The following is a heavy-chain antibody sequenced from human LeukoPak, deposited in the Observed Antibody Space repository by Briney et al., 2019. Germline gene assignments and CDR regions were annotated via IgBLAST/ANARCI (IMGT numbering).Heavy chain of an antibody. J-gene: IGHJ4*02. CDR1: GGSISSSNW. CDR3: ARASHWNQLHYFDY. Sequence: SETLSLACAVSGGSISSSNWWSWVRQPPGKGLEWIGEIYHSGSTNYNPSLKSRVTISVDKSKNQFSLKLSSVTAADTAVYYCARASHWNQLHYFDYWGQGTLVTVSS. D-gene: IGHD1-1*01. V-gene: IGHV4-4*02. CDR2: IYHSGST.